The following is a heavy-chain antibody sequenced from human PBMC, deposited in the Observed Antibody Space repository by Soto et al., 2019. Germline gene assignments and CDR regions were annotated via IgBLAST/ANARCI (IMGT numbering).Heavy chain of an antibody. D-gene: IGHD3-22*01. J-gene: IGHJ3*02. Sequence: QVQLQESGPGLVKPSQTLSLTCTVSGGSISSGGYYWSWIRQHPGKGLEWIGYIYYSGSTYYNPYLKSRVTISVDTSKNQFSLKLSSVTAADTAVYYCARTMIVDRDAFDIWGQGTMVTVSS. CDR3: ARTMIVDRDAFDI. CDR1: GGSISSGGYY. V-gene: IGHV4-31*03. CDR2: IYYSGST.